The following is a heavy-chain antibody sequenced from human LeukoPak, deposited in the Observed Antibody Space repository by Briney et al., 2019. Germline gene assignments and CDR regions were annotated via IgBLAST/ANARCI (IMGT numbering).Heavy chain of an antibody. D-gene: IGHD4-11*01. Sequence: SETLSLTCTVSGGSISSSSYYWGWIRQPPGKGLEWIGSIYYSGSTYYNPSLKSRVTISVDTFKNQFSLKLSSVTAADTAVYYCASINPTIDYSLDYWGQGTLVTVSS. CDR3: ASINPTIDYSLDY. J-gene: IGHJ4*02. V-gene: IGHV4-39*01. CDR2: IYYSGST. CDR1: GGSISSSSYY.